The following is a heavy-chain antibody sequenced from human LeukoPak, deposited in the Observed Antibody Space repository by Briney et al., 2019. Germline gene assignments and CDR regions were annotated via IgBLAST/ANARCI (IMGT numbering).Heavy chain of an antibody. Sequence: ASVKVSCKVSGYTLTELSMHWVRQAPGKGLEGMGGFDPEDGETIYAQKFQGRVTMTEDTSTDTAYMELSSLRSEDTAVYYCANLSPDYYDSSGYGMDVWGQGTTVTVSS. D-gene: IGHD3-22*01. J-gene: IGHJ6*02. CDR3: ANLSPDYYDSSGYGMDV. CDR2: FDPEDGET. V-gene: IGHV1-24*01. CDR1: GYTLTELS.